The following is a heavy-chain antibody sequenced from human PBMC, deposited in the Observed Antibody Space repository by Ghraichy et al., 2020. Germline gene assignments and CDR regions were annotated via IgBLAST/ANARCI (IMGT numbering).Heavy chain of an antibody. D-gene: IGHD3-10*01. CDR3: ARDRLGDGALDI. Sequence: GESLNISCAASGLTVSNNYMDWVRQAPGKGLEWVSVIYYGGNIKYADSVKGRFTISRDSSKNTLYLQMSDLRVEDMAMYYCARDRLGDGALDIWGQGTMVTVSS. CDR2: IYYGGNI. J-gene: IGHJ3*02. V-gene: IGHV3-53*01. CDR1: GLTVSNNY.